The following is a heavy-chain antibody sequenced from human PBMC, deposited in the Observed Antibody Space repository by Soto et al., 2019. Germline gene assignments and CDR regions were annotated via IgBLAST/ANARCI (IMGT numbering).Heavy chain of an antibody. D-gene: IGHD1-26*01. CDR2: INQDGSEK. Sequence: EVHLVESGGGLVQTGGSLRLSCAIFESTVSRDWMNWVRQAPGKGLEWVAHINQDGSEKYYVDSVKGRFTISRDNAKKLLYLQMNGLRPADTAMYYCSGGVGDAFWGQGTLVTVSS. V-gene: IGHV3-7*04. CDR1: ESTVSRDW. J-gene: IGHJ4*02. CDR3: SGGVGDAF.